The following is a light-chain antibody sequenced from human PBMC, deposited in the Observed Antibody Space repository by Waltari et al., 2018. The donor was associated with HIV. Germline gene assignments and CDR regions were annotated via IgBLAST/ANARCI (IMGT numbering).Light chain of an antibody. CDR3: QSYDSGLSGSV. J-gene: IGLJ2*01. V-gene: IGLV1-40*01. CDR1: SSNIGAGYD. CDR2: ANN. Sequence: QSVLTQPLPASGAPGKRVTISCTGSSSNIGAGYDVHWYQQLPGTAPKLLIYANNNRASGVPDRFSGSKFGPSASLAITGLQAEDEANYYCQSYDSGLSGSVFGGGTKLTVL.